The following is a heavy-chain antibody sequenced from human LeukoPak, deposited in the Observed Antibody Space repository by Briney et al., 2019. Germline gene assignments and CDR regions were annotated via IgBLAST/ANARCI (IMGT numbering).Heavy chain of an antibody. CDR2: IKQDGSEK. Sequence: GGSPRLSCAASGFTFSSYLMSWVRQAPGKGLEWVANIKQDGSEKYHVDSVKGRFTISRDNAKNSLYLQMNSLRAEDTAVYYCARDFVPPSYYYDSSGYYYWGQGTLVTVSS. CDR1: GFTFSSYL. CDR3: ARDFVPPSYYYDSSGYYY. J-gene: IGHJ4*02. V-gene: IGHV3-7*01. D-gene: IGHD3-22*01.